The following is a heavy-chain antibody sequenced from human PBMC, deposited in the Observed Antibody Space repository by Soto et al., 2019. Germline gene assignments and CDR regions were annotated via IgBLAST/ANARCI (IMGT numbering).Heavy chain of an antibody. CDR3: AENPPTVTTSYHYYYYMDV. V-gene: IGHV3-23*01. Sequence: GGSLRLSCAASGFTFSSYAMSWVRQAPGKGLEWVSAVSGSGAGTYYADSVKGRFTISRDNSEKTLYLQMNSLRAEDTAVYYCAENPPTVTTSYHYYYYMDVWGKGTTVTVSS. D-gene: IGHD4-17*01. CDR2: VSGSGAGT. CDR1: GFTFSSYA. J-gene: IGHJ6*03.